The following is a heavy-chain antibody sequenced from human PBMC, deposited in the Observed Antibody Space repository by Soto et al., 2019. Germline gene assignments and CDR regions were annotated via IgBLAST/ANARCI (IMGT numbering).Heavy chain of an antibody. CDR1: GYTFTSYG. CDR2: ISAYNGNT. D-gene: IGHD3-9*01. J-gene: IGHJ4*02. Sequence: QVQLVQSGAEVKKPGASVKVSCKASGYTFTSYGISWVRQAPGQGLEWMGWISAYNGNTNYAQKLQGRVTMTTDTSTSTAYLEVRSLRSDDTAVYYCEIESVLRYFYWNYDYWGQGTLVSASS. CDR3: EIESVLRYFYWNYDY. V-gene: IGHV1-18*04.